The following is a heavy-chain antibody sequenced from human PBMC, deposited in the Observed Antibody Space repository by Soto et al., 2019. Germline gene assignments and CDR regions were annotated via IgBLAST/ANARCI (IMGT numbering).Heavy chain of an antibody. CDR1: GFTFSSYA. V-gene: IGHV3-23*01. Sequence: EVQLLESGGGLVQPGGSLRLSCAASGFTFSSYAMSWVRQAPGKGLEWVSAISGSGGSTYYADSVKGRFTISRDNSKNTLYLQMNSLRPEDTAVYYCAKDRPPRSGWYSEYFQNWGQGTLVTVSS. CDR3: AKDRPPRSGWYSEYFQN. CDR2: ISGSGGST. J-gene: IGHJ1*01. D-gene: IGHD6-19*01.